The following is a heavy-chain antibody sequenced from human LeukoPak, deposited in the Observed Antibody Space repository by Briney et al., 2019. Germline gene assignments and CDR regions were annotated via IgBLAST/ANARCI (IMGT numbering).Heavy chain of an antibody. V-gene: IGHV3-64*01. CDR2: ISSNGGST. Sequence: GGSLRLSCAASGFTFSDYVMYWVRQAPGKGLEYVSAISSNGGSTIYANSVKGRFTISRDNSKNTLYLQMGSLRVEDMAVYYCARDRAKYYYYYAMDVWGQGTTVIVSS. CDR3: ARDRAKYYYYYAMDV. D-gene: IGHD3-10*01. J-gene: IGHJ6*01. CDR1: GFTFSDYV.